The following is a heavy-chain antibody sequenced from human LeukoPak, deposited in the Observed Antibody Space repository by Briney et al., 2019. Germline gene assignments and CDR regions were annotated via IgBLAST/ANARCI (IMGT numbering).Heavy chain of an antibody. V-gene: IGHV4-39*01. J-gene: IGHJ4*02. CDR3: ARHIPYYYDSSGLPDY. CDR1: GGSISSSSYY. CDR2: IYYSGSI. D-gene: IGHD3-22*01. Sequence: SETLSLTCTVSGGSISSSSYYWGWIRQPPGKGLEWIGRIYYSGSIYYNPSLKCRVTITVEKSKNQFSLKLSSVTAADTAVYYCARHIPYYYDSSGLPDYWGQGTLVTVSS.